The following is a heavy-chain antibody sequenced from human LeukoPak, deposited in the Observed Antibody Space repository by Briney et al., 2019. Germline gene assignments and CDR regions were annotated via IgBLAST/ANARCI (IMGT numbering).Heavy chain of an antibody. CDR2: IYYSGST. J-gene: IGHJ4*02. CDR1: GGSISSYY. Sequence: PSETLSLTCTVSGGSISSYYWSWIRQPPGKGLEWIGYIYYSGSTNYKPSLKSRVTISVDTSKIQFSLNLSSVTAADTAIYYCARGLASGYPPIPFDYWGQGTQVTVSS. D-gene: IGHD3-3*01. V-gene: IGHV4-59*12. CDR3: ARGLASGYPPIPFDY.